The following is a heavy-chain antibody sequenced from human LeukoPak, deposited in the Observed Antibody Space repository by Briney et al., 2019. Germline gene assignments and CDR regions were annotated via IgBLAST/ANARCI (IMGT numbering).Heavy chain of an antibody. V-gene: IGHV4-39*01. D-gene: IGHD2-15*01. CDR3: AGGVAAAPYYFDY. J-gene: IGHJ4*02. CDR2: IYYSGST. Sequence: SETLSLTCTVSGGSISSSSYYWGWIRQPPGKGLEWIGSIYYSGSTYYNPSLKSRVTISVDTSKNQFSLKLSSVTAADTAVYYCAGGVAAAPYYFDYWGQGTLVTVSS. CDR1: GGSISSSSYY.